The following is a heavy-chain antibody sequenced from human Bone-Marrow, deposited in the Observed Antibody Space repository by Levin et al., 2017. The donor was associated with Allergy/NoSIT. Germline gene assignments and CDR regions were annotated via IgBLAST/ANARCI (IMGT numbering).Heavy chain of an antibody. Sequence: GESLKISCAASGFTFSSYAMHWVRQAPGKGLEWVAVILYDGSNKYYADSVKGRFTISRDNSKNTLYLQMNSLRAEDTAVYYCARVRGSYRLSDAFDIWGQGTMVTVSS. CDR1: GFTFSSYA. CDR3: ARVRGSYRLSDAFDI. CDR2: ILYDGSNK. V-gene: IGHV3-30-3*01. J-gene: IGHJ3*02. D-gene: IGHD1-26*01.